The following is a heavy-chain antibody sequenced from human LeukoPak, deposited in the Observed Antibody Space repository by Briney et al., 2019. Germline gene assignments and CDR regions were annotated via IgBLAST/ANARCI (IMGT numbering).Heavy chain of an antibody. Sequence: PSQTLSLTCAISGDSVSSNSAAWNWIRQSPSKGLEWLGRTYYRSKWYNDYAVSVKSRITTNPDTSKNQFSLQLNSVTPEDTAVYYCARETTDIGYCSSTSCYTEFYFDYWGQGTLVTVSS. D-gene: IGHD2-2*02. J-gene: IGHJ4*02. CDR2: TYYRSKWYN. CDR3: ARETTDIGYCSSTSCYTEFYFDY. V-gene: IGHV6-1*01. CDR1: GDSVSSNSAA.